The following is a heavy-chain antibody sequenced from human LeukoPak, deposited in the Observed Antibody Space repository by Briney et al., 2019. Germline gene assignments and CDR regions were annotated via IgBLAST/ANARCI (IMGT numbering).Heavy chain of an antibody. CDR3: AKDRGVLGAY. CDR1: ASSFSSYA. Sequence: GGSLRLSCAASASSFSSYAMSWVRQAPGKGLDWVSAISGTGGSTYYADSVKGRLTISRDNSKNTLYLQMNSLRAEDTAVYYCAKDRGVLGAYWGQGTLVTVSS. D-gene: IGHD1-26*01. CDR2: ISGTGGST. J-gene: IGHJ4*02. V-gene: IGHV3-23*01.